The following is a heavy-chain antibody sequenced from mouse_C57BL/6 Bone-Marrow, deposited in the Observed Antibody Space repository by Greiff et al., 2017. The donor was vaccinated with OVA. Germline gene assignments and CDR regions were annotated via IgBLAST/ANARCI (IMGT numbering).Heavy chain of an antibody. J-gene: IGHJ3*01. V-gene: IGHV1-55*01. CDR1: GYTFTSYW. CDR3: ARGDYGYDLFAY. Sequence: QVQLKQPGAELVKPGASVKMSCKASGYTFTSYWITWVKQRPGQGLEWIGDIYPGSGSTNYNEKFKSKATLTVDTSSSTAYMQLSSLTSEDSAVYYCARGDYGYDLFAYWGQGTLVTVSA. CDR2: IYPGSGST. D-gene: IGHD2-2*01.